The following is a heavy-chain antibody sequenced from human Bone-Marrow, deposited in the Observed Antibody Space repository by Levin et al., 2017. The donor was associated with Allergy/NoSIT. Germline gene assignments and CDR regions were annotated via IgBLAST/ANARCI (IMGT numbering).Heavy chain of an antibody. CDR3: ARVVIPRGSSRQWLPLDWFDP. CDR2: INPVNGNT. CDR1: GYSFTHYA. J-gene: IGHJ5*02. Sequence: GASVKVSCKASGYSFTHYAIHWVRQAPGQRLEWMGWINPVNGNTKYSQNFQGRVTITKDTSASTVYVELSSLRSEDTAVYYCARVVIPRGSSRQWLPLDWFDPWGQGTLVTVSS. V-gene: IGHV1-3*01. D-gene: IGHD5-12*01.